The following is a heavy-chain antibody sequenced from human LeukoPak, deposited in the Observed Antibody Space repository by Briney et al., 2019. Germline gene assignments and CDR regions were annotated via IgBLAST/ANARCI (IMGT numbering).Heavy chain of an antibody. D-gene: IGHD4-17*01. J-gene: IGHJ5*02. CDR2: IYTSGNT. CDR3: ARDTVTFDP. V-gene: IGHV4-4*07. Sequence: AGTLSLTCTASVGSIRRYSRCWIPQRAGEGLEWIGRIYTSGNTNHNPSLKSRVTMSVDTSKNQFSLRLSSVTAADTAVYYCARDTVTFDPWGQGTLVTVSS. CDR1: VGSIRRYS.